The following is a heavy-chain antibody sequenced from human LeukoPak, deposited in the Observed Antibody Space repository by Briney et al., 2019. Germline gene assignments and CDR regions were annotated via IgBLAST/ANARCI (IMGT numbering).Heavy chain of an antibody. V-gene: IGHV3-30*02. CDR3: ANWNAYNY. J-gene: IGHJ4*02. CDR1: GFTLSSYG. Sequence: GGSLRLSCAASGFTLSSYGMHWVRQAPGKGLEWVAYIRSDGSNKYYADSVKGRFTISRDNSKNTLYLQMNSLRTEDTAVYYCANWNAYNYWGQGILVTVSS. CDR2: IRSDGSNK. D-gene: IGHD5-24*01.